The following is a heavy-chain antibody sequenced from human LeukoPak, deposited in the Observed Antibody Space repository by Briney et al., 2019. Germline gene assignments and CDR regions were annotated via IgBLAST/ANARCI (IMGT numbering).Heavy chain of an antibody. CDR1: GGSFSGYY. CDR2: INHSGST. J-gene: IGHJ6*03. Sequence: SETMSLTCAVYGGSFSGYYWSWVRQPPGKGLEWIGEINHSGSTNYNPSLKSRVTISVDTSKNQFSLKLTSVTAADTAVYYCARTTEGGYTYGYFYYYYMDVWGKGTTVTISS. V-gene: IGHV4-34*01. CDR3: ARTTEGGYTYGYFYYYYMDV. D-gene: IGHD5-18*01.